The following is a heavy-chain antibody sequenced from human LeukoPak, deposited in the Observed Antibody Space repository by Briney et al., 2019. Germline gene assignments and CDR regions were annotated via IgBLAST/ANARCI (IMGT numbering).Heavy chain of an antibody. CDR3: TRPTTRNRLDP. Sequence: GGTLRFSCAASGFTFSGSAMHWVRQASGQGLEWVGRIRSKANSYATAYAAAPRGRYNYSGDDSKNTAYLQMNSLKSEDTAVYYCTRPTTRNRLDPWGQGTLVTGSS. CDR2: IRSKANSYAT. CDR1: GFTFSGSA. J-gene: IGHJ5*02. V-gene: IGHV3-73*01. D-gene: IGHD1-14*01.